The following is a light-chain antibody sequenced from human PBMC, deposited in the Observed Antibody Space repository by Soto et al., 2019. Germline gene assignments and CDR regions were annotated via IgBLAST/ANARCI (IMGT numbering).Light chain of an antibody. CDR2: GAS. Sequence: EIVLTQSPGTLSLSPGERATLSCRASQSVSSTYLAWYHQKPGQAPRLLIYGASSRATGIPDRFSGSGSETDFTLTTSRLEPEDFAVYYCQLYGSSPPKYTFSRGTKLEIK. CDR3: QLYGSSPPKYT. V-gene: IGKV3-20*01. J-gene: IGKJ2*01. CDR1: QSVSSTY.